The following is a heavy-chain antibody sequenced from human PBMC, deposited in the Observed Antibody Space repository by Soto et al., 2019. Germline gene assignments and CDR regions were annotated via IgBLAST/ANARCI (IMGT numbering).Heavy chain of an antibody. CDR2: IWFAGSKK. CDR3: ARDPSRSFAI. V-gene: IGHV3-33*01. J-gene: IGHJ3*02. CDR1: GFTFSSHG. Sequence: QVQLVESGGGVVQPGRSLTLSCAASGFTFSSHGMHWVRQAPGKGLEWVAVIWFAGSKKYYADSVKGRFTISRDDSKSSLYLQMNSLRAEDTAVYYCARDPSRSFAIWGQGTTVTVSS.